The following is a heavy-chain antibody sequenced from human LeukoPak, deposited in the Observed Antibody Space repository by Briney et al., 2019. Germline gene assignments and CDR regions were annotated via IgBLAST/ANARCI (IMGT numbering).Heavy chain of an antibody. D-gene: IGHD6-25*01. CDR3: ARDRLRGMDV. Sequence: SETLSLTCTVSGGSISSGGYYWSWIRQHPGKGLEWIGCIYYSGSTYYNPSLKSRVTISVDTSKNQFSLKLSSVTAADTAVYYCARDRLRGMDVWGQGTTVTVSS. CDR2: IYYSGST. J-gene: IGHJ6*02. V-gene: IGHV4-31*03. CDR1: GGSISSGGYY.